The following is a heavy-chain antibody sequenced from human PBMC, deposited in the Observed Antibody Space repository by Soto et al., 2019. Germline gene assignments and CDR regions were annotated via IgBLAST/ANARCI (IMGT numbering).Heavy chain of an antibody. D-gene: IGHD2-21*02. Sequence: QVQLVQSGAEEKQPGASVRVSCTTSGYDFSSYAMHWVSQAPGQRLEWMGGINIGSGRTEYSQNLQDRITITRDTSATTVSLTSSSLQSEDTSAYFCVRDGGDCGYRLTYYYYMGLDVWGQGTTVTVSS. CDR2: INIGSGRT. V-gene: IGHV1-3*05. CDR1: GYDFSSYA. J-gene: IGHJ6*02. CDR3: VRDGGDCGYRLTYYYYMGLDV.